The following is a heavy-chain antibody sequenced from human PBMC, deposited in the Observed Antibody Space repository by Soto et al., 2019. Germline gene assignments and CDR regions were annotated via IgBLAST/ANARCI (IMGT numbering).Heavy chain of an antibody. CDR3: ARDKPHLAARPDYYYYYGMDV. CDR1: GFTFSSYS. J-gene: IGHJ6*02. CDR2: ISSSSSYI. V-gene: IGHV3-21*01. D-gene: IGHD6-6*01. Sequence: GGSLRLSCAASGFTFSSYSMNWVRQAPGKGLEWVSSISSSSSYIYYADSVKGRFTISRDNAKNSTYLQMNSLRAEDTAVYYCARDKPHLAARPDYYYYYGMDVWGQGTTVTVSS.